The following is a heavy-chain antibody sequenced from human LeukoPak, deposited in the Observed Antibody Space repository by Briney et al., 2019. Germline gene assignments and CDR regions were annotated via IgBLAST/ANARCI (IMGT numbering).Heavy chain of an antibody. Sequence: SETLSLTCTVSGGSISSSSYYWDWIRQPPGKGLEWMGYIYYSGSTYYNPSLKSRVTISVDTSKNQFSLKLSSVTAADTAVYYCARDSGTTTGSFDYWGQGTLVTVSS. V-gene: IGHV4-31*03. D-gene: IGHD3-10*01. CDR2: IYYSGST. J-gene: IGHJ4*02. CDR1: GGSISSSSYY. CDR3: ARDSGTTTGSFDY.